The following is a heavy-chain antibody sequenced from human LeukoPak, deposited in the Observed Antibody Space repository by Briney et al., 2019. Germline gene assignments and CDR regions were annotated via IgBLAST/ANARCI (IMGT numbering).Heavy chain of an antibody. V-gene: IGHV3-9*01. J-gene: IGHJ6*04. Sequence: GRSLRLSCAASGFTFDDYAMHWVRQAPGKGLEWVSGFSWNSGSIGYADSVKGRFTISRDNAKNSLDLQMNSLRAEDTALYYCAKDVVAYYGMDVWGEGTTVTVSS. CDR2: FSWNSGSI. D-gene: IGHD2-15*01. CDR1: GFTFDDYA. CDR3: AKDVVAYYGMDV.